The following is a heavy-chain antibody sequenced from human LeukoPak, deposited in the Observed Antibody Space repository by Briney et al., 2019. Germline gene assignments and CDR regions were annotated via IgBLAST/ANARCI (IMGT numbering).Heavy chain of an antibody. V-gene: IGHV1-18*01. CDR3: AREKAEYYYGSGREKFDP. Sequence: GASVKVSCKASGYTFTSYGISWVRQAPGQGLEWMGWISAYNGNTNYAQKLQGRVTMTTDTSTSTAYMELRSLRSDDTAVYYCAREKAEYYYGSGREKFDPWGQGTLVTVSS. D-gene: IGHD3-10*01. CDR2: ISAYNGNT. CDR1: GYTFTSYG. J-gene: IGHJ5*02.